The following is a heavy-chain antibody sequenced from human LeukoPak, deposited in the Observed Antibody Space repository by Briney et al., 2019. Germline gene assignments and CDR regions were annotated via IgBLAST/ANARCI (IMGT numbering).Heavy chain of an antibody. Sequence: GASVKVSCKASGYTFTSYDINWVRQATAQGLEWMGWMNPNSGNTGYAQKFQGRVTMTRNTSISTAYMELSSLRSEDTAVYYCARARGPKGGEPVAIWGQGTLVTVSS. V-gene: IGHV1-8*01. CDR1: GYTFTSYD. D-gene: IGHD3-16*01. CDR2: MNPNSGNT. CDR3: ARARGPKGGEPVAI. J-gene: IGHJ4*02.